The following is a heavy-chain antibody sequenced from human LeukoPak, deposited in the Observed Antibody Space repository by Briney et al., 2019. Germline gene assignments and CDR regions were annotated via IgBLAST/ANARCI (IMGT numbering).Heavy chain of an antibody. V-gene: IGHV3-7*01. Sequence: PGGSLRLSCAASGFTFSSYWMSWVRQAPGKGLEWVANIKQDGSVEYYLDSVKGRFTISRDNAKNSLYLQMSSLRVEDTAVYYCATRNDLRYWGQGTLVTVSS. CDR3: ATRNDLRY. CDR1: GFTFSSYW. D-gene: IGHD3-3*01. J-gene: IGHJ4*02. CDR2: IKQDGSVE.